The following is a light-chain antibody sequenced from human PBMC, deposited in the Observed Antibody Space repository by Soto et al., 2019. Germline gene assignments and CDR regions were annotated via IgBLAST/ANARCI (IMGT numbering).Light chain of an antibody. CDR2: GAS. CDR3: QQYNVWPPIT. V-gene: IGKV3-15*01. J-gene: IGKJ5*01. CDR1: QSVSSN. Sequence: EIVMKQSPATLSVTQGERATLSCRASQSVSSNLAWYQQKPGQAPRLLIYGASTRATGIPARFSGSGSGTEFTLTISSLQSEDFAFYYCQQYNVWPPITFGQVTRLEIK.